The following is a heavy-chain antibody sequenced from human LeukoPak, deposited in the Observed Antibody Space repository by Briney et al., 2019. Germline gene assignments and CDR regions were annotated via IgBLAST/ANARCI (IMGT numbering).Heavy chain of an antibody. CDR3: ARETGPATRVLDY. V-gene: IGHV4-59*08. J-gene: IGHJ4*02. CDR2: IYYSGST. CDR1: GGSISSYY. D-gene: IGHD5-24*01. Sequence: SETLSLTCTVSGGSISSYYWSWIRQPPGKGLEWIGYIYYSGSTNYSPSLKSRVTISVDTSKNQFSLKLSSVTAADTAVYYCARETGPATRVLDYWGQGTLVTVSS.